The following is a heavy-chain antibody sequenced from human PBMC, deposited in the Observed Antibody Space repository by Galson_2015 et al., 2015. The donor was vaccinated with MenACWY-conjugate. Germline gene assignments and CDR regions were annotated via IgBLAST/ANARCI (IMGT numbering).Heavy chain of an antibody. CDR2: IYYSGTT. J-gene: IGHJ4*02. CDR3: ARGVATPLPGAGINY. CDR1: GGSMNNYY. Sequence: SETLSLTCTVSGGSMNNYYWSWIRQPPGKGLEWIGYIYYSGTTNYNPSLKSRVTISVDTSKNQFSLKLRSVTAADTAVYYCARGVATPLPGAGINYWGQGTLVTVSS. D-gene: IGHD1-1*01. V-gene: IGHV4-59*01.